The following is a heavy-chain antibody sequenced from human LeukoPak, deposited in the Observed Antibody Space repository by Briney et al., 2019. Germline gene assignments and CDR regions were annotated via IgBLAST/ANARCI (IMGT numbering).Heavy chain of an antibody. D-gene: IGHD4-17*01. CDR3: VYSGDYEKGY. V-gene: IGHV3-20*04. J-gene: IGHJ4*02. CDR1: GFTFSSYG. CDR2: ISWNSGSI. Sequence: PGGSLRLSCAASGFTFSSYGMSWVRQAPGKGLEWVSGISWNSGSIGYADSVKGRFTISRDNAKNSLYLQMNSLRAEDTAVYYCVYSGDYEKGYWGQGTLVTVSS.